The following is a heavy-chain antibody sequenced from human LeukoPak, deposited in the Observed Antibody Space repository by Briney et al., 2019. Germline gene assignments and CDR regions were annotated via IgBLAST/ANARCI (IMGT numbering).Heavy chain of an antibody. Sequence: ASVKVSCKVSGYTLTELSMHWVRQAPGQGLEWMGRINPNSGGTNYAQKFQGRVTMTRDTSISTAYMELSRLRSDDTAVYYCARVVDYDILTGYDYWGQGTLVTVSS. CDR2: INPNSGGT. CDR3: ARVVDYDILTGYDY. D-gene: IGHD3-9*01. CDR1: GYTLTELS. V-gene: IGHV1-2*06. J-gene: IGHJ4*02.